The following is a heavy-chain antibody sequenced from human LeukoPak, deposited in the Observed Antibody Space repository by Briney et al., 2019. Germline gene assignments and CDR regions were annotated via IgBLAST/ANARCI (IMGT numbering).Heavy chain of an antibody. Sequence: SETLSLTCTVSGGPISSGDYYWSWIRQPPGKGLEWIGYIYYSGSTYYNPSLKSRVTISVDTSKNQFSLKLSSVTAADTAVYYCARDPGDYYYYGMDVWGQGTTVTVSS. V-gene: IGHV4-30-4*01. CDR1: GGPISSGDYY. CDR2: IYYSGST. J-gene: IGHJ6*02. CDR3: ARDPGDYYYYGMDV.